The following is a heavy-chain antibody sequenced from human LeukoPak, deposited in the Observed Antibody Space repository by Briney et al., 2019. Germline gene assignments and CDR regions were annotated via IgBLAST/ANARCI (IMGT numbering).Heavy chain of an antibody. CDR1: GFIFSSYA. J-gene: IGHJ5*02. D-gene: IGHD2-15*01. CDR2: ISGSGGNT. V-gene: IGHV3-23*01. Sequence: GGSLRLSCAASGFIFSSYAMSWVRQAPGKGLEWVSAISGSGGNTYYAGSVKGRFTISRDNSRNTLYLQMNSLRVEDTAVYYCAKDLGMGGGSCFHHWGQGILVTVSS. CDR3: AKDLGMGGGSCFHH.